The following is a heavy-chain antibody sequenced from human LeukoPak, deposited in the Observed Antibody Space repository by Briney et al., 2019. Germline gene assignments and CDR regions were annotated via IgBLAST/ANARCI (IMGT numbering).Heavy chain of an antibody. J-gene: IGHJ4*02. D-gene: IGHD3-16*01. CDR3: ATSFWVRSDSPDY. CDR2: IIPILGIA. V-gene: IGHV1-69*04. CDR1: GGTFSSYA. Sequence: LRVSCKASGGTFSSYAISWGRQAPGQGLEWVGRIIPILGIANYAQNLQGRVTITPDKSTSTASLELSRLTSEDTAVYYCATSFWVRSDSPDYWGQGTLVTVSS.